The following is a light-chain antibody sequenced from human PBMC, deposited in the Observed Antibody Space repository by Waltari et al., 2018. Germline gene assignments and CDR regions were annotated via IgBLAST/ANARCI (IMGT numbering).Light chain of an antibody. V-gene: IGKV1-39*01. CDR3: QQSYSTPNT. Sequence: DIQMTHSPSPLSASVGDRVTITCRASQSIRSYLNWDQQKPGKAPKLLINGVSSLQSGVPSRFSGSGSGTDFTLTISSLQPEDFATYYCQQSYSTPNTFGQGTKLEIK. CDR1: QSIRSY. CDR2: GVS. J-gene: IGKJ2*01.